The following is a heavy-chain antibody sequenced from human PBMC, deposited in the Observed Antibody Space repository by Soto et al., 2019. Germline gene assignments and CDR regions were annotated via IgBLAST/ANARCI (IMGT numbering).Heavy chain of an antibody. CDR1: GFTFSTYW. J-gene: IGHJ4*02. CDR3: AGDLVSVSGSLGH. V-gene: IGHV3-74*01. CDR2: IRGDGNDA. D-gene: IGHD3-10*01. Sequence: EVQLVESGGGIVQPGGSLRLSCVASGFTFSTYWMHWVRQAPGKGLVWVSRIRGDGNDANYADSVRGRFSISRDNAKSTLYLQMNSLRAEDTAVYYCAGDLVSVSGSLGHWGQGTLVTVSS.